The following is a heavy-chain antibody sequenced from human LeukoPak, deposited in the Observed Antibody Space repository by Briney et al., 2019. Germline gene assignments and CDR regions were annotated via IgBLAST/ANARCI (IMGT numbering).Heavy chain of an antibody. D-gene: IGHD6-6*01. CDR2: IIPIFGTA. CDR1: GGTFSSYA. V-gene: IGHV1-69*13. Sequence: SVKVSCKASGGTFSSYAISWVRQAPGQGLEWMGGIIPIFGTANYAQKFQGRVTITADESTSTAYMELSSLRSEDTAVYYCARAHSIAARPTEYYFDYWGQGTLVTVSS. CDR3: ARAHSIAARPTEYYFDY. J-gene: IGHJ4*02.